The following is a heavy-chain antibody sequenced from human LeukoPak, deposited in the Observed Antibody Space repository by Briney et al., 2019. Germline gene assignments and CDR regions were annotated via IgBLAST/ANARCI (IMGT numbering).Heavy chain of an antibody. CDR2: IKSKTDGGTT. D-gene: IGHD4-17*01. CDR3: TTGAQIDYVKRQVPEIDY. V-gene: IGHV3-15*01. Sequence: GGSLRLSCAASGFTFSNAWMSWVRQAPGKGLEWVGRIKSKTDGGTTDYAAPVKGRFTISRDDSKNTLYLQMNSLKTEDTAVYYCTTGAQIDYVKRQVPEIDYWGQGTLVTVSS. J-gene: IGHJ4*02. CDR1: GFTFSNAW.